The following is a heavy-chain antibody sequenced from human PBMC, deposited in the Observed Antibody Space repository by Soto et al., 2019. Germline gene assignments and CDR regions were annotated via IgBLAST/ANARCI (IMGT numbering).Heavy chain of an antibody. CDR2: IYSGGST. CDR1: GFTVSSNY. Sequence: GGSLRLSCAASGFTVSSNYMSWVHQAPGKGLEWVSVIYSGGSTYYADSVKGRFTISRDNSKNTLYLQMNSLRAEDTAVYYCARDLQQQNWFDPWGQGTLVTVSS. J-gene: IGHJ5*02. V-gene: IGHV3-66*01. CDR3: ARDLQQQNWFDP. D-gene: IGHD6-13*01.